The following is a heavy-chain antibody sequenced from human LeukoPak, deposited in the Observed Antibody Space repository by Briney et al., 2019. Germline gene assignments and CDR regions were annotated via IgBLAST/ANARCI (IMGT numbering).Heavy chain of an antibody. CDR2: INPISGGT. CDR1: GYTFTGYY. CDR3: ARYCSSTSCYSDY. V-gene: IGHV1-2*06. Sequence: ASVKVSCKASGYTFTGYYMHWVRQAPVQGLEYMGRINPISGGTVYAQKFQGRVTMTRDTSITTAYMELTRLTSDDTAVYYCARYCSSTSCYSDYWGQGTLVTVSS. D-gene: IGHD2-2*01. J-gene: IGHJ4*02.